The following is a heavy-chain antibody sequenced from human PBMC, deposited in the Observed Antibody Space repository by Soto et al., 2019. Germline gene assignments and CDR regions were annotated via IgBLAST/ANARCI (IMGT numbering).Heavy chain of an antibody. D-gene: IGHD2-21*02. CDR3: AREIVTAGGNNYFDP. CDR2: VYHTGDT. V-gene: IGHV4-4*02. J-gene: IGHJ5*02. Sequence: SETLSLTCGVSGGTVASSHWWSWVRQSPGGGLEWIGNVYHTGDTNFNPSLQSRVTISVDKSNNQFSLRLNSLTAADTAVYFCAREIVTAGGNNYFDPWGPGTLVTVSS. CDR1: GGTVASSHW.